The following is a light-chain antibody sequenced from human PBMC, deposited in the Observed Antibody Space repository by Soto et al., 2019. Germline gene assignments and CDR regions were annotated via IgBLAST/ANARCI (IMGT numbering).Light chain of an antibody. CDR1: QSVSSSY. J-gene: IGKJ4*01. Sequence: IVLTQSPATLSVSPGERATLSCRASQSVSSSYLAWYQQKPGQAPRLLIYGASSRATGIPDRFSGSGSGTDFTLTISRLEPEDFAVYYCQQYGSSPELTFGGGTKVDIK. CDR3: QQYGSSPELT. V-gene: IGKV3-20*01. CDR2: GAS.